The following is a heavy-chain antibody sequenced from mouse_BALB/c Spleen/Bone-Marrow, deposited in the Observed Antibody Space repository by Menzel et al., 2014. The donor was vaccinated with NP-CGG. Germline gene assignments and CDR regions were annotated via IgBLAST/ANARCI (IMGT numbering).Heavy chain of an antibody. CDR2: LVVVGSYT. CDR1: DSISVAMP. J-gene: IGHJ2*01. D-gene: IGHD1-1*01. CDR3: ARHYYCSSYYLDY. Sequence: EVKLMESGGGLVKPGGSLKLSCAASDSISVAMPCLGVAKLRRRGWSGSQPLVVVGSYTYYPDSVKGRFTISRDNAKNTLYLQMSSLGSEDTAMYYCARHYYCSSYYLDYWCQGPLSQSP. V-gene: IGHV5-9-3*01.